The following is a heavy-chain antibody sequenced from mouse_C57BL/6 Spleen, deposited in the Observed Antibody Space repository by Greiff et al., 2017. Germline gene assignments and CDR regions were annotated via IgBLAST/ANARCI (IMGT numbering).Heavy chain of an antibody. V-gene: IGHV1-5*01. Sequence: EVQLQQSGTVLARPGASVKMSCKTSGYTFTSYWMHWVKQRPGQGLEWIGGIYPGNSNTSYKQKFTGKAKVTAVPSASTAYMELSSLTNEDAAVYYYTSDGYFDYWGQGTTLTVSS. CDR1: GYTFTSYW. CDR3: TSDGYFDY. J-gene: IGHJ2*01. CDR2: IYPGNSNT. D-gene: IGHD2-3*01.